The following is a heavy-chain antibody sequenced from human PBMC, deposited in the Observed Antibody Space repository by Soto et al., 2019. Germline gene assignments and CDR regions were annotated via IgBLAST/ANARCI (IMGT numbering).Heavy chain of an antibody. Sequence: EVQLVESGGGLVQPGGSLRLSCAASGFTVSSNYMSWVRQAPGKGLEWVSVIYSGGSTYYADSVKGRFTISRDNSKNTLYLQMHSLRAEDTAVYYCARGPYSSGWYYFDYWGQGTLVTVSS. CDR2: IYSGGST. D-gene: IGHD6-19*01. CDR1: GFTVSSNY. CDR3: ARGPYSSGWYYFDY. J-gene: IGHJ4*02. V-gene: IGHV3-66*01.